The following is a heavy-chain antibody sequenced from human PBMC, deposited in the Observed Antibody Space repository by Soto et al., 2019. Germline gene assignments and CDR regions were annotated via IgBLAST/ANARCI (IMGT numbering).Heavy chain of an antibody. CDR3: ARVLQNWFDP. Sequence: SETLSLTCTFSGCSISSYYWSWIRQPPGKGLEWIGYIYYSGSTNYNPSLKSRVTISVDTSKNQFSLKLSSVTAADTAVYYCARVLQNWFDPWGQGTLVTVSS. J-gene: IGHJ5*02. CDR1: GCSISSYY. CDR2: IYYSGST. V-gene: IGHV4-59*01.